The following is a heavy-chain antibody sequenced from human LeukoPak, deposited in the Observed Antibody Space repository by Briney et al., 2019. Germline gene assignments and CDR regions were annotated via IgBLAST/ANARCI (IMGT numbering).Heavy chain of an antibody. D-gene: IGHD1-26*01. V-gene: IGHV1-18*01. CDR1: GGTFSSYA. CDR3: AREWEWEHFDY. Sequence: ASVKVSCKASGGTFSSYAISWARQAPGQGLEWMGWISAYNGNTNYAQKLQGRVTMTTDTSTSTAYMELRSLRSDDTAVYYCAREWEWEHFDYWGQGTLVTVSS. CDR2: ISAYNGNT. J-gene: IGHJ4*02.